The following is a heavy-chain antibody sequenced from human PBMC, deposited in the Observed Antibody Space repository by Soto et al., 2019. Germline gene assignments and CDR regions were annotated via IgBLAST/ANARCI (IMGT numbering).Heavy chain of an antibody. V-gene: IGHV5-51*01. CDR3: ARTAAAGKYYYGMDV. D-gene: IGHD6-13*01. J-gene: IGHJ6*02. Sequence: GESLKISCEASGYSFTRYWIAWVRQMPGKGLEWMGMAYPGDSDIRYSPSFQGQVTISADKSISTAYLQWSSLKASDTAMYYCARTAAAGKYYYGMDVWGQGTTVTVSS. CDR2: AYPGDSDI. CDR1: GYSFTRYW.